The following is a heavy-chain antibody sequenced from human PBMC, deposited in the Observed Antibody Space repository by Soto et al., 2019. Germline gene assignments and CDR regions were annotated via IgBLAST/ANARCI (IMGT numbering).Heavy chain of an antibody. CDR2: IIPIFGTA. V-gene: IGHV1-69*05. CDR3: ARGWGHYDILTGYYTSSWFDP. D-gene: IGHD3-9*01. J-gene: IGHJ5*02. CDR1: GGTFSSYA. Sequence: SVKVSCKASGGTFSSYAISWVRQAPGQGLEWMGGIIPIFGTANYAQKFQGRVTMTRDTSTSTVYMELSSLRSEDTAVYYCARGWGHYDILTGYYTSSWFDPWGQGTLVTVSS.